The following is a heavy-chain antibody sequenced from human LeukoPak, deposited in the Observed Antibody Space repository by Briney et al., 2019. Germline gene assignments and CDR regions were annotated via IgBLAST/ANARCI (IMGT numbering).Heavy chain of an antibody. Sequence: GGSLRLSCAASGFTFSSYWMSWVRQAPGKGLEWILHISTSGSIIHYADSVKGRFTISRDNAKNSLYLQVNSLRAEDTALYFCARDATTEPGTVYMDVWGKGTTVTISS. CDR1: GFTFSSYW. D-gene: IGHD6-13*01. CDR2: ISTSGSII. V-gene: IGHV3-48*04. J-gene: IGHJ6*03. CDR3: ARDATTEPGTVYMDV.